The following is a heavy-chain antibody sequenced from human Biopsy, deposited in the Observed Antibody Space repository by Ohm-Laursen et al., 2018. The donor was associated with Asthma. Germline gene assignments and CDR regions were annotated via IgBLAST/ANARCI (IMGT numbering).Heavy chain of an antibody. CDR1: GLSSSAYY. V-gene: IGHV4-34*01. CDR2: SDHRGNT. J-gene: IGHJ6*02. Sequence: GTLSLTCSMYGLSSSAYYWTWIRQTPGKGLEWIGESDHRGNTNTNATLKSRVTISKAKSANEFSLRMKSVTAADTAIYYCAGGPEWSGLDIWGQGTTVTVSS. D-gene: IGHD3-3*01. CDR3: AGGPEWSGLDI.